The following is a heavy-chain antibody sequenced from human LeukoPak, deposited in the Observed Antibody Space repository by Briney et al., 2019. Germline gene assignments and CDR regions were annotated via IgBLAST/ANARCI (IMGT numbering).Heavy chain of an antibody. Sequence: GGSLRLSCAASGFTFSSYSLNWVRQAPGKGLEWVSYISRSSSTIYADPVKGRFTISRDNSNNTLYLQMNSLRAEDTAVYYCVRDSGRGSGSLFDYWGQGTLVTVSS. V-gene: IGHV3-48*01. CDR1: GFTFSSYS. D-gene: IGHD3-10*01. CDR3: VRDSGRGSGSLFDY. CDR2: ISRSSST. J-gene: IGHJ4*02.